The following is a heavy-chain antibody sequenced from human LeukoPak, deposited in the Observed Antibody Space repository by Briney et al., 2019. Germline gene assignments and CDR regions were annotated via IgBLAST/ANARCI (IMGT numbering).Heavy chain of an antibody. J-gene: IGHJ4*02. CDR1: GGTSSSYA. CDR3: ARDPGGGMGGLAFTLGY. CDR2: IIPIFGTA. V-gene: IGHV1-69*13. Sequence: ASVKVSCKASGGTSSSYAISWVRQAPGQGLEWMGGIIPIFGTANYAQKFQGRVTITADESTSTAYMELSSLRSEDTAVYYCARDPGGGMGGLAFTLGYWGQGTLVTVSS. D-gene: IGHD1-26*01.